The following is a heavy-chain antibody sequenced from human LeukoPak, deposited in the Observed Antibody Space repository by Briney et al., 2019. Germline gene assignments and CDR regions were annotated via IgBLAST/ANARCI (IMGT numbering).Heavy chain of an antibody. V-gene: IGHV3-64D*06. CDR3: VRDWGQYNSGWTNYFDY. Sequence: PGGSLRLSCSASGFTFNAYAMHWVRQAPGKGLEYVSGISGNGVSTYYAASVKGRFTISRDNSKNTLYLQMGSLRTEDTAVYFCVRDWGQYNSGWTNYFDYWGQGTLVTVSS. CDR2: ISGNGVST. CDR1: GFTFNAYA. J-gene: IGHJ4*02. D-gene: IGHD6-19*01.